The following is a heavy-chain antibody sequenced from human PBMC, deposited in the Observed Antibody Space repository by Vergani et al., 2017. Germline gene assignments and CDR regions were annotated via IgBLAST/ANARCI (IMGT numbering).Heavy chain of an antibody. V-gene: IGHV1-69*13. D-gene: IGHD3-22*01. CDR3: ARGASYFDSGGYADT. J-gene: IGHJ5*02. CDR2: MIPTFDSK. CDR1: GDTFSNYA. Sequence: QVQLLQSGAALRKPGSSVTVSCKASGDTFSNYAITWVRQAPGQGLQWMGRMIPTFDSKNYAPRFQGRVTLTADASASTAYMELTSLTSEDTAVYFFARGASYFDSGGYADTWGQGTLVTVS.